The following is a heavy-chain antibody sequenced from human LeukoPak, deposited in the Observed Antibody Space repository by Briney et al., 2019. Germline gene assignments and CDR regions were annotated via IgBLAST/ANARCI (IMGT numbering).Heavy chain of an antibody. Sequence: PGGSLRLSCAASGFTFSSYAMHWVRQAPGKGLEWVAVISYDGSNKYYADSVKGRFTISRDNSKNTLYLQMNSLRAEDTAVYYCARGGVGLIYYYYYGMDVWGQGTTVTVSS. J-gene: IGHJ6*02. CDR3: ARGGVGLIYYYYYGMDV. CDR1: GFTFSSYA. V-gene: IGHV3-30*04. CDR2: ISYDGSNK. D-gene: IGHD3/OR15-3a*01.